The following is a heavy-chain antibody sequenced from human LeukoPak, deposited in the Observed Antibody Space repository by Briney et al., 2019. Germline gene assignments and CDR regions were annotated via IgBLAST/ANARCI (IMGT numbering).Heavy chain of an antibody. Sequence: GSSVKVSCKASGGTFSSYAISWVRQAPGQGLEWMGGIIPMFGTPNYAQKFQGRVTITRDTSASTAYMELSSLRSEDMAVYYCAREGSGSFDLVYWGQGTLVTVSS. D-gene: IGHD1-26*01. CDR1: GGTFSSYA. CDR2: IIPMFGTP. J-gene: IGHJ4*02. V-gene: IGHV1-69*05. CDR3: AREGSGSFDLVY.